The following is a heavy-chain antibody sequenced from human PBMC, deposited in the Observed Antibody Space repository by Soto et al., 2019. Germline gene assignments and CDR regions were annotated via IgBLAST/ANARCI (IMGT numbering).Heavy chain of an antibody. V-gene: IGHV4-59*01. CDR1: GGSISSYY. J-gene: IGHJ6*02. CDR2: IYYSGST. D-gene: IGHD6-6*01. CDR3: AREYSSSSGYYYYYGMDV. Sequence: SETLSLTCTVSGGSISSYYWSWIRQPPGKGLEWIGYIYYSGSTNYNPSLKSRVTISVDTSKHQFSLKLSSVTAADTAVYYCAREYSSSSGYYYYYGMDVWGQGTTVTVSS.